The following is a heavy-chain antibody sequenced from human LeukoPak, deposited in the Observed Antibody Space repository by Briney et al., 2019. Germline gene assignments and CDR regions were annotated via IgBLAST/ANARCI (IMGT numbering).Heavy chain of an antibody. CDR1: GFTVSSNY. CDR2: ISSSSSYI. CDR3: ERCGYSHGYGWGGGYYYYYMDV. D-gene: IGHD5-18*01. J-gene: IGHJ6*03. V-gene: IGHV3-21*01. Sequence: PGGSLRLSCAASGFTVSSNYMSWVRQAPGKGLEWVSSISSSSSYIYYADSVKGRFTISRDNAKNSLYLQMNSLRAEDTAVYYCERCGYSHGYGWGGGYYYYYMDVWGKGTTVTVSS.